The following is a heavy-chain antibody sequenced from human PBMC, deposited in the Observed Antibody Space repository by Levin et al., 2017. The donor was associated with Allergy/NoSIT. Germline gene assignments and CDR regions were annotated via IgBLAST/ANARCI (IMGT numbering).Heavy chain of an antibody. D-gene: IGHD6-13*01. CDR1: GGSISSGGYY. CDR2: IYYSGST. Sequence: TSSETLSLTCTVSGGSISSGGYYWSWIRQHPGKGLEWIGYIYYSGSTYYNPSLKSRVTISVDTSKNQFSLKLSSVTAADTAVYYCARDRLAAAGRDYYYYGMDVWGQGTTVTVSS. V-gene: IGHV4-31*03. J-gene: IGHJ6*02. CDR3: ARDRLAAAGRDYYYYGMDV.